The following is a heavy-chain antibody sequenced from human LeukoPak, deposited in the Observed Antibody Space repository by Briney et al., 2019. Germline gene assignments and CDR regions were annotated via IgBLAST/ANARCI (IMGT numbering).Heavy chain of an antibody. CDR3: ASGKSGYSYGYNY. Sequence: SETLSLTCTVSGGSISSHYWSWIRQPPGKGLEWIGYIYYSGSTNYNPSLKSRVTISVDTSKNQFSLKLSSVTAADTAVYYCASGKSGYSYGYNYWSQGTLVTVSS. D-gene: IGHD5-18*01. CDR1: GGSISSHY. J-gene: IGHJ4*02. CDR2: IYYSGST. V-gene: IGHV4-59*11.